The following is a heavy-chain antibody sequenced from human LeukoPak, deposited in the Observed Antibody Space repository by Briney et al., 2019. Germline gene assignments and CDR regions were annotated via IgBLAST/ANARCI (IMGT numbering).Heavy chain of an antibody. V-gene: IGHV4-34*01. CDR1: GGSFSGYY. CDR3: ARAKGYYGSGSYLRGPRGLNWFDP. J-gene: IGHJ5*02. CDR2: INHSGST. D-gene: IGHD3-10*01. Sequence: LETLSLTCAVYGGSFSGYYWSWIRQPPGKGLEWIGEINHSGSTNYNPSLKSRVTISVDTSKNQFSLKLSSVTAADTAVYYCARAKGYYGSGSYLRGPRGLNWFDPWGQGTLVTVSS.